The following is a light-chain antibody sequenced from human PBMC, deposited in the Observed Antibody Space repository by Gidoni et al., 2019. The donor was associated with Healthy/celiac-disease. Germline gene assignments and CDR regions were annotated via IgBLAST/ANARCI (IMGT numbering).Light chain of an antibody. CDR2: WAS. CDR1: QSVLYSSNNKNY. V-gene: IGKV4-1*01. Sequence: DIVMTQSPDSLAVSLGERATINCKSSQSVLYSSNNKNYIAWYQQKPGQPPKLLIYWASTRESGVPDRFSGSGSGTDFTLTISSLQAEAVAVSSCQQYYSTPPSTFXPXTKLEIK. CDR3: QQYYSTPPST. J-gene: IGKJ2*01.